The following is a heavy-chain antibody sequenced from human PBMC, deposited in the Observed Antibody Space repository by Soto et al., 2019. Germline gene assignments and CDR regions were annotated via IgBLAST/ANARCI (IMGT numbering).Heavy chain of an antibody. CDR3: ARLSYALSGGGVILGRYFDY. D-gene: IGHD3-16*01. CDR2: IYYSGST. V-gene: IGHV4-39*01. CDR1: GGSISSSSYY. Sequence: PSETLSLTCTVSGGSISSSSYYWGWIRQPPGKGLEWIGSIYYSGSTYYNPSLKSRVTISVDTSKNQFSLKLSSVTAADTAVYYCARLSYALSGGGVILGRYFDYWGQGTLVTVSS. J-gene: IGHJ4*02.